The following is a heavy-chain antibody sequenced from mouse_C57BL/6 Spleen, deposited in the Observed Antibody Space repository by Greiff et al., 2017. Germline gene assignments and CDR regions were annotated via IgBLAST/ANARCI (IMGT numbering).Heavy chain of an antibody. CDR2: IDPNSGGT. D-gene: IGHD1-1*02. V-gene: IGHV1-72*01. J-gene: IGHJ2*01. Sequence: QVQLKQPGAELVKPGASVKLSCKASGYTFTSYWMHWVKQRPGRGLEWIGRIDPNSGGTKYNEKFKSKATLTVDKPSSTAYMQLSSLTSEDSAVYCCARGGSMELPEDFDDWGQGTTLTVSS. CDR1: GYTFTSYW. CDR3: ARGGSMELPEDFDD.